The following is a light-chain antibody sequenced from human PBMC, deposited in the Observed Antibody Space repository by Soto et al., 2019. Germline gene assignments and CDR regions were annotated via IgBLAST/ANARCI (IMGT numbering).Light chain of an antibody. CDR1: SSDVGNNNY. Sequence: QSALTQPASVSGSPGQSITISCTGTSSDVGNNNYVSWYQHNPGRAPKVMICDVTNRPSGVSNRFSGSKSGNTASLTISGLQAEDEADYYCSSFTGSSYVFGTGTQLPVL. J-gene: IGLJ1*01. CDR3: SSFTGSSYV. V-gene: IGLV2-14*03. CDR2: DVT.